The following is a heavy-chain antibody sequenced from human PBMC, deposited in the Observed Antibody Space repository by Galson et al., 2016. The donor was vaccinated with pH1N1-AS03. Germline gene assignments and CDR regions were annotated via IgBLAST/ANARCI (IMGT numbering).Heavy chain of an antibody. Sequence: SLRLSCAASGFIFTSYTMHWVRLAPGKGLEWVAVISFDGNNRYYMDSVKGRFSISRDDSKNTLYLQMNSLRAEDTAVYYCAKAAEFASTTYDFEYWGQGTLVTVTS. D-gene: IGHD5/OR15-5a*01. V-gene: IGHV3-30*18. CDR1: GFIFTSYT. CDR3: AKAAEFASTTYDFEY. CDR2: ISFDGNNR. J-gene: IGHJ4*02.